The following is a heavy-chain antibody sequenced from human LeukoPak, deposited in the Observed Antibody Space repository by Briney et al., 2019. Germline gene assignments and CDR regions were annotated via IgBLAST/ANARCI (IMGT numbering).Heavy chain of an antibody. CDR3: ATDVYNWFDP. Sequence: ASVKVSCKVSGYTLTELSMHWVRQAPGKGLEWMGGSDPEDGETIYAQKFQGRVTMTEDTSTDTAYMELSSLRSEDTAVCYCATDVYNWFDPWGQGTLVTVSS. CDR2: SDPEDGET. J-gene: IGHJ5*02. V-gene: IGHV1-24*01. CDR1: GYTLTELS.